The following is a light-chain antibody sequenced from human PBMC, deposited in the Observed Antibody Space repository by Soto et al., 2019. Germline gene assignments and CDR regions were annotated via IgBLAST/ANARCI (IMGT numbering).Light chain of an antibody. CDR2: GAS. Sequence: EIVLTQSPGTLSLSPGERAPLSCRASQCVSSSYLAWYQQKPGQAPSLLIYGASSRATGIPDRFSGSGSGTDFTLTISRLEPEDFAVYYCQQYGSSPRTFGQGTKVEIK. V-gene: IGKV3-20*01. J-gene: IGKJ1*01. CDR1: QCVSSSY. CDR3: QQYGSSPRT.